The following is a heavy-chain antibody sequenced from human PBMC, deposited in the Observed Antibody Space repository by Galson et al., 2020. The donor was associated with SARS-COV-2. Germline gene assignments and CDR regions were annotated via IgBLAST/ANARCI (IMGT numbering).Heavy chain of an antibody. CDR2: IDWDDDK. CDR3: ARTTSSGWCFDS. D-gene: IGHD6-19*01. J-gene: IGHJ4*02. CDR1: GFSLTTNGLC. V-gene: IGHV2-70*17. Sequence: SAPTLVKPTQTLTLTCTFSGFSLTTNGLCVSWIRQPPGKALEWLARIDWDDDKFYSTSLQTRLAISKDTSKNQVVLTMTNVDPIDTGTYYCARTTSSGWCFDSWGQGTLVTVSS.